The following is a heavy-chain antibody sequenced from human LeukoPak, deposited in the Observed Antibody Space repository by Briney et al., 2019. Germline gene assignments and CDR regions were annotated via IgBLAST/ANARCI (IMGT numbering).Heavy chain of an antibody. CDR1: GFTVSSNY. J-gene: IGHJ4*02. D-gene: IGHD2-2*01. Sequence: GGSLRLSCAASGFTVSSNYMSWVRQAPGKGLEWVSVIYSGGSTYYADSVKGRFTISRPNSKTTLYLQMNSLRAEDTAVYYCARAPLSYCSSTSCYGQLYFDYWGQGTLVTVSS. CDR3: ARAPLSYCSSTSCYGQLYFDY. CDR2: IYSGGST. V-gene: IGHV3-53*04.